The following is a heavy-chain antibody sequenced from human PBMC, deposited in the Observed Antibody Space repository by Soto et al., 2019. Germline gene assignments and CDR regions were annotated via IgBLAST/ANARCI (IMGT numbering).Heavy chain of an antibody. D-gene: IGHD3-22*01. Sequence: QVHLVQSGAEVKKPGASVNVSCKTSGYTFTRNGISWVRQAPGQGLEWMGWISPNSGNIKYAQKLQGRVIMTTDTSTKTAYIALRSLRSDDTAVYYCVKDRDSNSWPSRDVWGPGTTVTVSS. J-gene: IGHJ6*01. CDR1: GYTFTRNG. CDR3: VKDRDSNSWPSRDV. CDR2: ISPNSGNI. V-gene: IGHV1-18*01.